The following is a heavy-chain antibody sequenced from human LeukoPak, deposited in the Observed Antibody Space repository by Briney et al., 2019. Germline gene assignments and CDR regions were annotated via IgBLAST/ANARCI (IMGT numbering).Heavy chain of an antibody. J-gene: IGHJ4*02. D-gene: IGHD3-22*01. CDR1: GFTFSSYG. CDR3: AKESTYYYDSSVDGYFDY. Sequence: GGSLRLSCAASGFTFSSYGMHWVRQAPGKGLEWVAVISYDGSNKYYADSVKGRFTISRDNSKNTLYLQMNSLRAEDTAVYHCAKESTYYYDSSVDGYFDYWGQGTLVTVSS. V-gene: IGHV3-30*18. CDR2: ISYDGSNK.